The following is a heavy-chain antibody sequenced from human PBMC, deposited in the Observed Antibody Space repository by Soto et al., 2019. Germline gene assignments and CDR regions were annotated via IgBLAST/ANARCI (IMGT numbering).Heavy chain of an antibody. CDR3: ARDEALYCSGGRCSYYYAMDV. CDR1: GFTFKIFS. Sequence: QTGGSLRLSCEASGFTFKIFSMNWVRQAPGKGLEWVSFISSSSTTIHYADSVKGRFTISRDNAENSLYLQMNSLRDEDTAVYYCARDEALYCSGGRCSYYYAMDVWGQGTTVTVSS. CDR2: ISSSSTTI. D-gene: IGHD2-15*01. J-gene: IGHJ6*02. V-gene: IGHV3-48*02.